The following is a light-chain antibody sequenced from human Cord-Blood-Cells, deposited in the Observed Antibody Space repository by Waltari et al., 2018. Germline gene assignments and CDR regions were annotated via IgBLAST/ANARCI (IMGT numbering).Light chain of an antibody. V-gene: IGLV3-25*03. CDR3: QSADSSGTYYV. Sequence: SYELTQPPSVSVSPGQTARITCSGDALPKQYAYWYQQKPGQAPVLAIYKDSERPSGSPERFSGSSSGTTVTLTISGVQAEDEADYYCQSADSSGTYYVFGTGTKVTVL. CDR2: KDS. CDR1: ALPKQY. J-gene: IGLJ1*01.